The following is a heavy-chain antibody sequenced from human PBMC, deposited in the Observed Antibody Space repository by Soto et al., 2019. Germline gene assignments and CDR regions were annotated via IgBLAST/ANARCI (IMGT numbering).Heavy chain of an antibody. D-gene: IGHD2-2*01. CDR3: AKTIVVVPAAPLGMDV. V-gene: IGHV3-30*18. CDR1: GFTFSSYG. J-gene: IGHJ6*02. Sequence: GGSLRLSCAASGFTFSSYGMHWVRQAPGKGLEWVAVISYDGSNKYYADSVKGRFTISRDNSKNTLYLQMNSLRAEDTAVYYCAKTIVVVPAAPLGMDVWGQGTTVTVSS. CDR2: ISYDGSNK.